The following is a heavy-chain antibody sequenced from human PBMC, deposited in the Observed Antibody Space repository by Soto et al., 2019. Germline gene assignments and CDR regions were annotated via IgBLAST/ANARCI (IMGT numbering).Heavy chain of an antibody. CDR1: GFTFSSYG. J-gene: IGHJ6*02. CDR3: AKGWSLLRFFEWLSYGMDV. V-gene: IGHV3-30*18. D-gene: IGHD3-3*01. CDR2: ISYDGSNK. Sequence: GRSLRLSCAASGFTFSSYGMHWVRQAPGKGLEWVAVISYDGSNKYYADSVKGRFTISRDNSKNTLYLQMNSLRAEDTAVYYCAKGWSLLRFFEWLSYGMDVWGQGTTVTASS.